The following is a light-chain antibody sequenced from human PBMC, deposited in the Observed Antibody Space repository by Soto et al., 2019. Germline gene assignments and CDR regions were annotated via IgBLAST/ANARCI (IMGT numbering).Light chain of an antibody. V-gene: IGKV1-39*01. CDR3: QQSFSPPYT. CDR2: ETS. CDR1: QSLSSR. Sequence: IQMTQSPSSLSASVGDRVTITCRAGQSLSSRLTWYQQKPGEAPKLLIYETSSLHSGVPSRFSGSGSETDFTLTINSLQPEDFATYYCQQSFSPPYTCGQGTKLEIK. J-gene: IGKJ2*01.